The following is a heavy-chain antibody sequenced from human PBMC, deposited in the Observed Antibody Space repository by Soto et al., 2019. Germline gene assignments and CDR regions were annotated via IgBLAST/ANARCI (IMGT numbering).Heavy chain of an antibody. CDR2: ISVDKGNT. CDR3: AREVIVGGAFDI. V-gene: IGHV1-18*01. J-gene: IGHJ3*02. D-gene: IGHD2-21*01. CDR1: GYSFTSNG. Sequence: ASVKVSCKASGYSFTSNGISWVRQAPGQGLEWMGWISVDKGNTNYAQKLQGRVTMARDTSTSTVYMELRSLRSEDTAVYLCAREVIVGGAFDIWGQGTMVTVSS.